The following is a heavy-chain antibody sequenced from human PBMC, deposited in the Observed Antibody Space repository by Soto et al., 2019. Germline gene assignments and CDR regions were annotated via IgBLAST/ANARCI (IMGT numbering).Heavy chain of an antibody. J-gene: IGHJ4*02. V-gene: IGHV3-9*01. Sequence: GGSLRLSCAASGFTFDDYAMHWVRQAPGKGLEWVSGISWNSGSIGYADSVKGRFTISRDNAKNSLYLQMNSLRAEDTALYYCAKDMRASGWYYFDYWGQGTLVTVSS. CDR3: AKDMRASGWYYFDY. CDR1: GFTFDDYA. D-gene: IGHD6-19*01. CDR2: ISWNSGSI.